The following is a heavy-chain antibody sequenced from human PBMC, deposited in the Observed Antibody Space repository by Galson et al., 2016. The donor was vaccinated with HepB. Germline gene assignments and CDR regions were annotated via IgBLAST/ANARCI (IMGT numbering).Heavy chain of an antibody. Sequence: QAPGKGLEWISFISSSSGTIHYADSVKGRFTISRDNARNSLYLQMNSLRAEDTAMYYCASAPAATESDYWGQGTLVTVSP. D-gene: IGHD6-25*01. CDR3: ASAPAATESDY. V-gene: IGHV3-48*04. CDR2: ISSSSGTI. J-gene: IGHJ4*02.